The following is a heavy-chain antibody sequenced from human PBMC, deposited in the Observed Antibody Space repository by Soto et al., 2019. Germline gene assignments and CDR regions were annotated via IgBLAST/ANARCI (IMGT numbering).Heavy chain of an antibody. Sequence: QVPLVQPGAEVKKPGSSVKVSCEASGDSLTSYIFTWVRQAPGHGLEWMGRVIPIQGKADYALKIQDRVTITADKSTNTVYMELRSLRPEDAALYYCAKSLVFVDHAYMDVWSKGTTVSVSS. V-gene: IGHV1-69*02. D-gene: IGHD2-21*01. J-gene: IGHJ6*03. CDR2: VIPIQGKA. CDR3: AKSLVFVDHAYMDV. CDR1: GDSLTSYI.